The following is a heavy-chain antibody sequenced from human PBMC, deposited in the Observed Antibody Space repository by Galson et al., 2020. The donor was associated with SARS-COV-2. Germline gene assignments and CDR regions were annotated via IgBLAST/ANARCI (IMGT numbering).Heavy chain of an antibody. CDR3: ARRTPDGTGYHYFDY. V-gene: IGHV4-39*01. Sequence: SETLSLICTVSGGSISSVNDQWWDWIRQPPGKGLEWIGTINYSGATVYNPSLKGRVTMSVDTSQNQYYLRLSFMTAADTAVYFCARRTPDGTGYHYFDYWGQGTLVTVSS. CDR1: GGSISSVNDQ. CDR2: INYSGAT. J-gene: IGHJ4*02. D-gene: IGHD3-22*01.